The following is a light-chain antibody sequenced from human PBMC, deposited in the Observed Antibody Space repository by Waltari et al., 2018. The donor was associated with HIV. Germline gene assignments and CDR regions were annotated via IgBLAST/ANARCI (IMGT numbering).Light chain of an antibody. CDR2: EAS. V-gene: IGKV1-39*01. CDR1: QSISSR. J-gene: IGKJ1*01. CDR3: QQSYTIPRV. Sequence: DIQMTQSPSSLSASVGDRVSITCRTSQSISSRLNWYQQKPGKAPTRLIYEASSLHSGCPSRFSGGGSGTAFILTISSLQPEDFATYYCQQSYTIPRVFGQGTKVEI.